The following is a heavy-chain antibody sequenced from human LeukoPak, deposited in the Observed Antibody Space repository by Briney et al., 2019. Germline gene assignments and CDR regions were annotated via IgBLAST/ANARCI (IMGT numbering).Heavy chain of an antibody. CDR3: ARRGQWLAIDY. V-gene: IGHV4-39*01. CDR1: GGSISGSSYY. Sequence: PSETLSLTCTVSGGSISGSSYYWGWIRQPPGKGLEWIGSIYYSGSTYYNPSLKSRVTISVDTPKNQFSLKLNSVTAADTAVYYCARRGQWLAIDYWGQGTLVTVSS. J-gene: IGHJ4*02. D-gene: IGHD6-19*01. CDR2: IYYSGST.